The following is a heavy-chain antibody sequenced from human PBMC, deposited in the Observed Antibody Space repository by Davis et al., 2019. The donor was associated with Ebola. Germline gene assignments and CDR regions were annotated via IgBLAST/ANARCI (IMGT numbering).Heavy chain of an antibody. CDR2: IDRSDNR. D-gene: IGHD1-1*01. J-gene: IGHJ4*02. Sequence: GESLKISCAASGFTVRDNYMSWVRQAPGKGLEWISIIDRSDNRYYADSVRGRFSIFRDNSKNTVSLQMNSLRDEDTAVYYCGRDLNEYNNIDYWGQGALVAVSS. CDR1: GFTVRDNY. V-gene: IGHV3-66*01. CDR3: GRDLNEYNNIDY.